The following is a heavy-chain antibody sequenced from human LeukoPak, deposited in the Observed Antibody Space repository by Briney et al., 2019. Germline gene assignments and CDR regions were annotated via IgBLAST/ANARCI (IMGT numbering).Heavy chain of an antibody. Sequence: GGSLRLSCAASGFTFSSYAMSWVRQAPGKGLEWVSVITGSGGSTYYADSVMGRFTISRDESKNTLYLQMNSLRPDDTAVYYCAKLGGYSYVYYFDYGGQGTLVTVS. D-gene: IGHD5-18*01. CDR1: GFTFSSYA. CDR3: AKLGGYSYVYYFDY. CDR2: ITGSGGST. J-gene: IGHJ4*02. V-gene: IGHV3-23*01.